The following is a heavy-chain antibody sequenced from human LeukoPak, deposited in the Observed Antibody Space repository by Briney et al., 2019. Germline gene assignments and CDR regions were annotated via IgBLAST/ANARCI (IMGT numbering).Heavy chain of an antibody. CDR2: INPNSGGT. CDR3: ARELSRGRGIQYYYGMDV. V-gene: IGHV1-2*02. D-gene: IGHD3-16*01. Sequence: GASVKVSCKAYGYTFTGYYMHWMRLAPGQGLEWMGWINPNSGGTNYAQKFQGRVTMTRDTSISTAYMELSRLRSDDTAVYYCARELSRGRGIQYYYGMDVWGQGTTVTVSS. J-gene: IGHJ6*02. CDR1: GYTFTGYY.